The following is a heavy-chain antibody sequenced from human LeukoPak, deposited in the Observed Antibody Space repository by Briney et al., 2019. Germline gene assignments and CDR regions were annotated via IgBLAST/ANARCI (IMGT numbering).Heavy chain of an antibody. V-gene: IGHV1-2*02. J-gene: IGHJ4*02. CDR1: GYSFTGYY. Sequence: ASVKVSCKASGYSFTGYYIHWVRQAPGQGLEWMGWISPNSGGTNYAQKFQGRVTMTRDTSISTVYVELSGLRSDDTAVYYCARRPDYGDYWGQGTLVTVSS. CDR2: ISPNSGGT. CDR3: ARRPDYGDY.